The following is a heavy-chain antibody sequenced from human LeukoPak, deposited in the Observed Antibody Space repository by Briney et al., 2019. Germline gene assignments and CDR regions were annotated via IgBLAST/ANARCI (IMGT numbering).Heavy chain of an antibody. D-gene: IGHD2/OR15-2a*01. CDR1: GFTFSNAL. Sequence: GGSLRLSCAASGFTFSNALMSWVRQAPGKGLEWVGRIISKVDGGTADYAAPVKGRFTISRDDSINTVYPQMNSLKTEDTAVYYCTTSGCTTTRFVDYWGQENLVSVSS. CDR2: IISKVDGGTA. J-gene: IGHJ4*02. CDR3: TTSGCTTTRFVDY. V-gene: IGHV3-15*01.